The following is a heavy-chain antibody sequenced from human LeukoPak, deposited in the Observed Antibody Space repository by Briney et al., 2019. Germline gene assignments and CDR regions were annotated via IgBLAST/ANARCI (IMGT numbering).Heavy chain of an antibody. D-gene: IGHD5-12*01. Sequence: ASVKVSCKVSGDTVTGFSIHWVRQAPGHGLEWMGGFDLEDGARIFAQKFQGRVTMTEDTSTDTAYMDLSSLRSEDTAVYYCATGYTYDYSLYWGQGTLVTVSS. CDR3: ATGYTYDYSLY. CDR1: GDTVTGFS. V-gene: IGHV1-24*01. CDR2: FDLEDGAR. J-gene: IGHJ4*02.